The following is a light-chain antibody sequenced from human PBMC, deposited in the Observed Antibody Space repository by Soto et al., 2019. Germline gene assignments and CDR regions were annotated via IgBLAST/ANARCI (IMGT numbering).Light chain of an antibody. J-gene: IGLJ1*01. CDR1: SSDVGGYNY. V-gene: IGLV2-8*02. Sequence: QSALTQPPSASRSPGQSVTISCTGTSSDVGGYNYVSWYQQHPGKAPKLMIYEVSKRPSGVPDRFSGSKSGNTASLTVSGLQAEDEADYYCSSYAGSNNGDVFGTGTKLTVL. CDR3: SSYAGSNNGDV. CDR2: EVS.